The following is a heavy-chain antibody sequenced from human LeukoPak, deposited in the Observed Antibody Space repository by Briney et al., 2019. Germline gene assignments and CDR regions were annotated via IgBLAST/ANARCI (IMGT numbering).Heavy chain of an antibody. CDR3: AGETYYYAGKDY. V-gene: IGHV3-11*04. D-gene: IGHD3-10*01. CDR1: GFTFSDYY. J-gene: IGHJ4*02. CDR2: VSSSGSTI. Sequence: AGGSLRLSCAASGFTFSDYYMSWIRQAPGKGLEWVSYVSSSGSTIYYADSVKGRFTISRDNAKNSLYLQMNSLRAEDTAVYYCAGETYYYAGKDYWGQGTLVTVSS.